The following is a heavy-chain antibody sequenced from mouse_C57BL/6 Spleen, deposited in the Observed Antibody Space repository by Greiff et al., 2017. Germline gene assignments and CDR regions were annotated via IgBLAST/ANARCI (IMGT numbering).Heavy chain of an antibody. CDR1: GYTFTSYW. Sequence: QVQLQQSGAELVKPGASVKMSCKASGYTFTSYWITWVKQRPGQGLEWIGDVYPGSGSTNYNEKFKSKATLTVDTSSSTAYMQLSSLTSEDSAVYYCARNYGNYVIYAMDYWGQGTSVTVSS. V-gene: IGHV1-55*01. D-gene: IGHD2-1*01. CDR3: ARNYGNYVIYAMDY. CDR2: VYPGSGST. J-gene: IGHJ4*01.